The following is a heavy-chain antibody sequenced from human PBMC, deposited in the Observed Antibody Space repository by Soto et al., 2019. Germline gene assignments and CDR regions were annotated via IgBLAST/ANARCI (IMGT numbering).Heavy chain of an antibody. J-gene: IGHJ4*02. Sequence: EVKLLESGGGLVQPGGSLRLSCAASGFTLRNYAMSWVRQTPGKGLEWVSLITKSGDSTYYADSVKGRFTISRDNSKNTLFLQMNSLRAEDTALYYCVFRHLLTDDPLQPLLYFDYWGQGTLVTVPS. D-gene: IGHD2-8*01. CDR3: VFRHLLTDDPLQPLLYFDY. V-gene: IGHV3-23*01. CDR1: GFTLRNYA. CDR2: ITKSGDST.